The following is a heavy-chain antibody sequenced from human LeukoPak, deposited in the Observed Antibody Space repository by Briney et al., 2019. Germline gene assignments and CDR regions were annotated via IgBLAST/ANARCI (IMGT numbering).Heavy chain of an antibody. V-gene: IGHV4-34*03. J-gene: IGHJ4*02. Sequence: TPSETLSLTCAVYGGSFSGYYWSWIRQPPGKGLEWIGSIYYSGSTYYNPSLKSRVTISVDTSKNQFSLKLSSVTAADTAVYYCLGGVGATSALPDYWGQGTLVTVSS. CDR2: IYYSGST. D-gene: IGHD1-26*01. CDR3: LGGVGATSALPDY. CDR1: GGSFSGYY.